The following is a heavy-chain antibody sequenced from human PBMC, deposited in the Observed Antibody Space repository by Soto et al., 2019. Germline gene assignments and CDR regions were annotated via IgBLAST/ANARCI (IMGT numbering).Heavy chain of an antibody. CDR2: ISTSDSAI. D-gene: IGHD6-19*01. CDR3: ARLYSSGWYGPGRY. V-gene: IGHV3-11*01. Sequence: PGGSLRLSCAASGFTFSDYYMSWIRQAPGKGLEWVAYISTSDSAIYYTDSVKGRFTISRDNPKNSMYLQMNSLRAEDTALYYCARLYSSGWYGPGRYWGQGTLVTVSS. J-gene: IGHJ4*02. CDR1: GFTFSDYY.